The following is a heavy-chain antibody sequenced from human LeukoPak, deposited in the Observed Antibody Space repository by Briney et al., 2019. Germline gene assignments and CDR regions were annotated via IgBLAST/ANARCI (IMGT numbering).Heavy chain of an antibody. D-gene: IGHD6-19*01. CDR3: ARPLSSRSGWYFYYGTDV. Sequence: PGGSLRLSCAASGFTFSSYGMHWVRQAPGKGLEWVAVIWYDGSNKYYADSVKGRFTISRDNSKSTLYLQMNSLRAEDTAVYYCARPLSSRSGWYFYYGTDVWGQGTTVTVSS. CDR2: IWYDGSNK. CDR1: GFTFSSYG. V-gene: IGHV3-33*01. J-gene: IGHJ6*02.